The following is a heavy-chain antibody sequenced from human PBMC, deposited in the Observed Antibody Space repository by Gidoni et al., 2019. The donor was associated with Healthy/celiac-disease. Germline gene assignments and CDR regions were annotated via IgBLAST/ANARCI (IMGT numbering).Heavy chain of an antibody. CDR1: GGSFSGYY. V-gene: IGHV4-34*01. J-gene: IGHJ5*02. CDR2: INHSGST. CDR3: ARAPNAGYSSSWYPVQRRNWFDP. Sequence: QVQLQQWGAGLLKPSETLSLTCAVYGGSFSGYYWSRLRQPPGKGLEWIGEINHSGSTNYNPSLKSRVTISVDTSKNQFALKLSSVTAADTAVYYCARAPNAGYSSSWYPVQRRNWFDPWGQGTLVTVSS. D-gene: IGHD6-13*01.